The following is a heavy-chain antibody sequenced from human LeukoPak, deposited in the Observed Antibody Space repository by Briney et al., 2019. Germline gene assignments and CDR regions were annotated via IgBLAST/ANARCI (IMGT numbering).Heavy chain of an antibody. CDR1: GDSISIGGYY. D-gene: IGHD1-14*01. V-gene: IGHV4-30-2*01. J-gene: IGHJ3*02. CDR3: ARDTVYEGNDAFDI. Sequence: SETLSLTCTVSGDSISIGGYYWTWIRLPPGKGPEWIGYIYYSGSTYYNPSLKSRATILIDRSKNQFSLKLSSVTAADTAVYYCARDTVYEGNDAFDIWGQGTMVTVSS. CDR2: IYYSGST.